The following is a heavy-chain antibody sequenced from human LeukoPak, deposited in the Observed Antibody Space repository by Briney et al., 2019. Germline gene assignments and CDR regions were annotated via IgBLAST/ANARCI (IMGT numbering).Heavy chain of an antibody. V-gene: IGHV2-5*02. J-gene: IGHJ4*02. CDR1: GFSLSTSGVG. D-gene: IGHD6-13*01. Sequence: SGPTLVNPTQTLTLTCTFSGFSLSTSGVGVGWIRQPLGKALEWLALIYWDDDKRYSPSLKSRLTITKDTSKNQVVLTMTNMDPVDTATYFCAHRPTPVGAAAAPFDYWGQGTLVTVSS. CDR2: IYWDDDK. CDR3: AHRPTPVGAAAAPFDY.